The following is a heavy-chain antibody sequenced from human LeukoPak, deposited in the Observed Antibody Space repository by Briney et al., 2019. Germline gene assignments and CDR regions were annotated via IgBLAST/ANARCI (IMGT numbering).Heavy chain of an antibody. CDR1: GFSFSSYE. CDR2: IRGDGNSI. D-gene: IGHD2-2*01. J-gene: IGHJ3*02. Sequence: GGSLRLSCAASGFSFSSYEMNGVRQAPGKGLVWVSRIRGDGNSISYADSVKGRFTISRDNAKSTLYLQMNSLRVEDTAVYYCATNTYADYVSVDIWGQGTMVTVSS. CDR3: ATNTYADYVSVDI. V-gene: IGHV3-74*01.